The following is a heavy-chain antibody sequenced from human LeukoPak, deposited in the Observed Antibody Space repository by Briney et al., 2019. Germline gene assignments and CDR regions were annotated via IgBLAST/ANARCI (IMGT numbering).Heavy chain of an antibody. V-gene: IGHV3-7*03. Sequence: GGSLRLSCAASGFTFSSYWMSWVRQAPGKGLEWVANIKQDGSDKYCVDSVKGRFTISRDNAKNSLYLQMNSLRAEDTAVYYCASSGYDLADDYWGQGTLVTVSS. CDR2: IKQDGSDK. J-gene: IGHJ4*02. CDR1: GFTFSSYW. D-gene: IGHD5-12*01. CDR3: ASSGYDLADDY.